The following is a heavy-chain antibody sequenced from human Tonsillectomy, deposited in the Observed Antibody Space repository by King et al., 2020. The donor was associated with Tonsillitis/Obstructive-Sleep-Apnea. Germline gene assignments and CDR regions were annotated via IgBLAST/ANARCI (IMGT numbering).Heavy chain of an antibody. CDR2: ISYDGSNK. CDR1: GFTFSSYA. Sequence: VQLVESGGGVVQPGRSLRLSCAASGFTFSSYAMHWVRQAPGKGLEWVAVISYDGSNKYYADSVKGRFTISRDNSKNTLYLQMNSLRAEDTAVYYCARSPGYQGTARFDYWGQGTLVTVSS. CDR3: ARSPGYQGTARFDY. J-gene: IGHJ4*02. D-gene: IGHD2-2*01. V-gene: IGHV3-30*04.